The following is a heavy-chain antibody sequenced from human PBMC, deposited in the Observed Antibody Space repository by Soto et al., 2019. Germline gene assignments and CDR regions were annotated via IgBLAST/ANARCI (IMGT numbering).Heavy chain of an antibody. CDR2: INHSGST. D-gene: IGHD3-3*01. J-gene: IGHJ4*02. V-gene: IGHV4-34*01. CDR3: ARGPPYHYDFWSGSRPASLYYFDN. CDR1: GGSFSGYY. Sequence: SETLSLTCAVSGGSFSGYYWSWIRQPPGKGLEWIGEINHSGSTNYNPSLKSRVTIPVDTSKNQFSLKLSSVTAADTAVYYCARGPPYHYDFWSGSRPASLYYFDNWGQGTQVTVSS.